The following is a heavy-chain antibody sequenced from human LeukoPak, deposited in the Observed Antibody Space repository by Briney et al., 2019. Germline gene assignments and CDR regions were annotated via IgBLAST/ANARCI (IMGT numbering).Heavy chain of an antibody. D-gene: IGHD6-19*01. CDR2: IYYSGST. CDR1: GVSISSYY. Sequence: SETLSLTCTVSGVSISSYYWSWIRQPPGRGLEWIGYIYYSGSTNYNPSLKSRVTISVDTYKNQFSLKLSSVTTADTAVYYCARSLSSGWYETDYWGQGTLVTVSS. V-gene: IGHV4-59*01. J-gene: IGHJ4*02. CDR3: ARSLSSGWYETDY.